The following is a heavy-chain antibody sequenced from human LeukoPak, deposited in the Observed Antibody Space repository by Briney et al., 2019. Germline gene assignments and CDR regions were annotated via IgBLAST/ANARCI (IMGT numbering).Heavy chain of an antibody. CDR2: IRSKAISYAT. V-gene: IGHV3-73*01. Sequence: GGSLRLSCAGSGFSFSDSTMHWVRQASGKGLEWVGRIRSKAISYATAYVASVKGRFTISRDDSKNTAYLQMNSLKTEDTAVYYCVTTGYVTYWGQGILVTVSS. CDR3: VTTGYVTY. J-gene: IGHJ1*01. D-gene: IGHD3-9*01. CDR1: GFSFSDST.